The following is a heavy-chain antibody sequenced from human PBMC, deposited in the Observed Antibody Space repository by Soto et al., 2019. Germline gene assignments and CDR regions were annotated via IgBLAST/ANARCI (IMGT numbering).Heavy chain of an antibody. CDR3: ARASIHYYGSGSWEYYYYYMDV. V-gene: IGHV3-74*01. J-gene: IGHJ6*03. D-gene: IGHD3-10*01. Sequence: GGSLRLSCAASGFTFSSYWMHWVRQAPGKGLVWVSRINSDGSSTSYADSVKGRFTISRDNAKNTLYLQMNSLRAEDTAVYYCARASIHYYGSGSWEYYYYYMDVWGKGTTVTVSS. CDR2: INSDGSST. CDR1: GFTFSSYW.